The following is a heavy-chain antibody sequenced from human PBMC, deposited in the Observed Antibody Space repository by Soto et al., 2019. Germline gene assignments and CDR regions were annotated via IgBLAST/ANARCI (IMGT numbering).Heavy chain of an antibody. J-gene: IGHJ4*02. Sequence: QVQLQESGPGLVKPSETLSLTCTVSGGSISSYYWSWIRQPPGKGLEWIGYIYYSGSTNYNPSLKSLVTISVDTSKNQFSLKLSSVTAADTAVYYCARGIDYFDYWGQGTLVTVSS. CDR3: ARGIDYFDY. CDR2: IYYSGST. CDR1: GGSISSYY. V-gene: IGHV4-59*01.